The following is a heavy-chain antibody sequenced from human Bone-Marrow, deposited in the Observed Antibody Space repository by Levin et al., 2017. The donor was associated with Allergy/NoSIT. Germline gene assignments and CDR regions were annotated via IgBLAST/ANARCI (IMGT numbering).Heavy chain of an antibody. D-gene: IGHD6-13*01. CDR1: GFTFSSYS. CDR3: ARGPSRLRGVPGKATAPMDV. V-gene: IGHV3-21*06. J-gene: IGHJ6*02. Sequence: PGGSLRLSCATSGFTFSSYSMNWVRQTPGKGLEWVSSIDSSGTYIYHAESVKGRFTISRDNPKNSLYLQMNSLRVEDTAVYYCARGPSRLRGVPGKATAPMDVWGQGTTVTVSS. CDR2: IDSSGTYI.